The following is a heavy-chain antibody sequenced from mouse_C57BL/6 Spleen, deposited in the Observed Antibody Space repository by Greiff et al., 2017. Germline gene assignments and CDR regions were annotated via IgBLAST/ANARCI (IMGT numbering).Heavy chain of an antibody. CDR3: TRRDYYAMDY. Sequence: QVQLQQSGAELVRPGASVTLSCKASGYTFTDYEMHWVKQTPVHGLEWIGAIDPETGGTAYNQKFKGKAILTADKSSSTAYMERRSLTSEDSAVYYCTRRDYYAMDYWGQGTSVTVSS. CDR2: IDPETGGT. J-gene: IGHJ4*01. CDR1: GYTFTDYE. V-gene: IGHV1-15*01.